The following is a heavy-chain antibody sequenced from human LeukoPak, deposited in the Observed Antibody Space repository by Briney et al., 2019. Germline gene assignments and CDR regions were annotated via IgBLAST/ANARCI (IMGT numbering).Heavy chain of an antibody. Sequence: GGSLRLSCAASGFTFSRYWMSWVRQAPGKGLEWVSYISSSGSTIYYADSVRGRFTISRDNAKNSLYLQMNSLRAEDTAVYYCASVGYSSSKALWGQGTMVTVSS. J-gene: IGHJ3*01. CDR3: ASVGYSSSKAL. V-gene: IGHV3-48*04. CDR1: GFTFSRYW. CDR2: ISSSGSTI. D-gene: IGHD6-13*01.